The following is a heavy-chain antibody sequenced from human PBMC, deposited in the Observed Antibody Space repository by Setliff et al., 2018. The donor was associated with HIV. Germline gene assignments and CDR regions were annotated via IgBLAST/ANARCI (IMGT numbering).Heavy chain of an antibody. CDR1: GGSVNSYH. D-gene: IGHD6-6*01. CDR2: IFYTGST. V-gene: IGHV4-59*02. CDR3: ARVPPEYSSSSQAFDI. Sequence: SETLSLTCSVSGGSVNSYHWSWIRQPPGKGLEWIGYIFYTGSTYYNPSLKSRVTISVDTSKNHFSLRLSHVTAADTAVYYCARVPPEYSSSSQAFDIWGQGTKVTVSS. J-gene: IGHJ3*02.